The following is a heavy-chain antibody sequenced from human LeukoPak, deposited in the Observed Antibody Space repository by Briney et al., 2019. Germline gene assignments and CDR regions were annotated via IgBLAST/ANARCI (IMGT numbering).Heavy chain of an antibody. CDR2: IYSDNT. J-gene: IGHJ4*02. V-gene: IGHV3-53*01. D-gene: IGHD4/OR15-4a*01. CDR1: GFTVSSNP. Sequence: PGGSLRLSCAASGFTVSSNPMSWVRQAPGKGLEWVSFIYSDNTHYSDSVKGRFTISRDNSKNTLYLQMNSLRAEDTAVYYCARRAGAYSHPYDYWGQGTLVTVSS. CDR3: ARRAGAYSHPYDY.